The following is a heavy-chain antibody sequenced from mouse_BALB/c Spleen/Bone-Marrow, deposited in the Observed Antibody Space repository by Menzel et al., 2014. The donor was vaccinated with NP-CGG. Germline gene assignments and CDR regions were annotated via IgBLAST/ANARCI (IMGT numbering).Heavy chain of an antibody. CDR2: ISYSGST. D-gene: IGHD2-3*01. Sequence: ETGPILVKLSQTLSLTCSVTGDPITSGYWNWIRKFPGNKLEYMGYISYSGSTYYSPSLKSRISITRDTSKNQYYLQLNSVTTEDTATYYCATYDGYYFDYWGQGTTLAVSS. J-gene: IGHJ2*01. CDR3: ATYDGYYFDY. V-gene: IGHV3-8*02. CDR1: GDPITSGY.